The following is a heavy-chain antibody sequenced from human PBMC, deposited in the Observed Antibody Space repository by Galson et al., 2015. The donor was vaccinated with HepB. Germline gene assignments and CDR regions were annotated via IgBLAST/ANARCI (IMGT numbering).Heavy chain of an antibody. CDR2: ISYDGSNE. D-gene: IGHD2-2*01. Sequence: SLRLSCAASGFTFSNYATHWVRQAPGKGLEWVAVISYDGSNEYYADSVKGRFTISRDNSKNTVYLQMNSLRAEDTAVYYCARGDCTSTSCAFDYWGQGTQVTVSS. J-gene: IGHJ4*02. V-gene: IGHV3-30-3*01. CDR3: ARGDCTSTSCAFDY. CDR1: GFTFSNYA.